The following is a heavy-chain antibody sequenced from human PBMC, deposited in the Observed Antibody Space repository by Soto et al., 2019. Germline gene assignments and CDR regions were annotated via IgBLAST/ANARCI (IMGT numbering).Heavy chain of an antibody. CDR1: GFTFGDSA. Sequence: GSLRLSCTASGFTFGDSALSWVRQAPGKGLEWVGFIRTKAYGGKTDYAASVKGRFTISRDDSKSVAYLQMSSLKTEDTAVYYCSRRLLDYGDYYYGMDVWGQGTTVTVSS. J-gene: IGHJ6*02. D-gene: IGHD4-17*01. V-gene: IGHV3-49*04. CDR3: SRRLLDYGDYYYGMDV. CDR2: IRTKAYGGKT.